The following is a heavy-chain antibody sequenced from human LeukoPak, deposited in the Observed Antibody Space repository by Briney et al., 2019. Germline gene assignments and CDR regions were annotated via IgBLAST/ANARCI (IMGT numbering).Heavy chain of an antibody. J-gene: IGHJ4*02. V-gene: IGHV4-4*02. CDR1: GGSISSGNW. Sequence: SGTLSLTCAVSGGSISSGNWWSWVRQPPGKGLEWIGQIYHSGSTNYNPSLKSRVTISVEKSKNQFSLNLTSVTAADTAVYYCARDARFGWDYFDSWGQGTLVIVSS. CDR3: ARDARFGWDYFDS. D-gene: IGHD3-16*01. CDR2: IYHSGST.